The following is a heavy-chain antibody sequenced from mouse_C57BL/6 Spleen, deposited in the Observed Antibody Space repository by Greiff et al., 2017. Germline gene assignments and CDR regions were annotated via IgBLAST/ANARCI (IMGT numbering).Heavy chain of an antibody. Sequence: VHLVESGAELVKPGASVKISCKASGYAFSSYWMNWVKQRPGKGLEWIGQIYPGDGDTNYNGKFKGKATLTADKSSSTAYMQLSSLTSEDSAVYFCARGALGLDWYFDVWGTGTTVTVSS. CDR1: GYAFSSYW. V-gene: IGHV1-80*01. J-gene: IGHJ1*03. D-gene: IGHD4-1*01. CDR3: ARGALGLDWYFDV. CDR2: IYPGDGDT.